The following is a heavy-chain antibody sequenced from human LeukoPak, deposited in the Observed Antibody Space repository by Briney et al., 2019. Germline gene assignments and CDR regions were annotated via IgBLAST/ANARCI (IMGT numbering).Heavy chain of an antibody. V-gene: IGHV1-24*01. CDR2: FDPEDGET. Sequence: ASVKVSCKVSGYTLTELSMHWVRQAPGKGLEWMGGFDPEDGETIYAQKFQGRVTMTEDTSTDTAYMELSSLRSEDTAVYYCARRYSSSWYGKNYYYYYGMDVWGQGTTVAVSS. J-gene: IGHJ6*02. D-gene: IGHD6-13*01. CDR3: ARRYSSSWYGKNYYYYYGMDV. CDR1: GYTLTELS.